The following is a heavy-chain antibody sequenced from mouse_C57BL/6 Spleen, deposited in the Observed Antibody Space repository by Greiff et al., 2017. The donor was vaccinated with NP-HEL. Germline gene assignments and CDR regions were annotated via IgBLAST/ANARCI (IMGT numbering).Heavy chain of an antibody. CDR1: GYAFSSYW. J-gene: IGHJ4*01. V-gene: IGHV1-80*01. CDR2: IYPGDGDT. CDR3: AYGSSPLYYAMDY. D-gene: IGHD1-1*01. Sequence: VQLQQSGAELVKPGASVKISCKASGYAFSSYWMNWVKQRPGKGLEWIGQIYPGDGDTNYNGKFKGKATLTADKSSSTAYMQLSSLTSEDSAVYFCAYGSSPLYYAMDYWGQGTSVTVSS.